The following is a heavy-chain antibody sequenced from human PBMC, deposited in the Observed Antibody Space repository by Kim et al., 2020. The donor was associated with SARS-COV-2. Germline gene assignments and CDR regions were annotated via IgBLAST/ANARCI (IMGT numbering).Heavy chain of an antibody. D-gene: IGHD7-27*01. J-gene: IGHJ6*02. CDR1: GFTFKNYG. Sequence: GGSLRLSCTTSGFTFKNYGWNWVRQAPGKGLEWVAVIWFDGSNEFYDDPVKGRSTISRDNSKNFLYLHMNSLRAEDTAVYYGAKAGSVGTYYYYGLDVWGQGTTVTVSS. CDR2: IWFDGSNE. V-gene: IGHV3-33*06. CDR3: AKAGSVGTYYYYGLDV.